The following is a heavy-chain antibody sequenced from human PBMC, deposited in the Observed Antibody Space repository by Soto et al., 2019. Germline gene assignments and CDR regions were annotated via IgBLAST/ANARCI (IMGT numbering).Heavy chain of an antibody. Sequence: GASVKVSCKASGYTFTSYGISWVRQAPGQGLEWMGWISAYNCNTNYAQKLQGRVTMTTDTSTSTAYKELRSLRSDDTAVYYCAREEYDSSGYYGTHLRQLNYGMDVWGQGTTVTVSS. J-gene: IGHJ6*02. D-gene: IGHD3-22*01. CDR3: AREEYDSSGYYGTHLRQLNYGMDV. CDR2: ISAYNCNT. V-gene: IGHV1-18*01. CDR1: GYTFTSYG.